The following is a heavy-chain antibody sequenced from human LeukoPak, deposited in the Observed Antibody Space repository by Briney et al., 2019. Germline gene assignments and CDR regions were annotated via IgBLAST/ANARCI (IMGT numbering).Heavy chain of an antibody. CDR3: AKGSIAAHDAKTTLDY. Sequence: GGSLRLSCAASGFILRSYAMSWVRQAPGKGLEWVSAISGSGGSTYYADSVRGRFTISRDNSKNTLYVQMNSLRVEDTAVYYCAKGSIAAHDAKTTLDYWGPGNL. V-gene: IGHV3-23*01. J-gene: IGHJ4*01. CDR2: ISGSGGST. D-gene: IGHD6-13*01. CDR1: GFILRSYA.